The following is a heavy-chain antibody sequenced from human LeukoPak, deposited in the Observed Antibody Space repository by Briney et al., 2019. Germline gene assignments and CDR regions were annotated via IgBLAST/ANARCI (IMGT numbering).Heavy chain of an antibody. J-gene: IGHJ6*03. CDR3: ARSMVRGVIHYYYYMDV. V-gene: IGHV1-2*02. CDR2: INPNSGGT. D-gene: IGHD3-10*01. Sequence: ASVKVSCKASGYTFTGYYMHWVRQAPGQGLEWMGWINPNSGGTNYAQKFQGRVTMTRDTSISTAYMELSRLRSDDTAVYYCARSMVRGVIHYYYYMDVWGKGTTVTTSS. CDR1: GYTFTGYY.